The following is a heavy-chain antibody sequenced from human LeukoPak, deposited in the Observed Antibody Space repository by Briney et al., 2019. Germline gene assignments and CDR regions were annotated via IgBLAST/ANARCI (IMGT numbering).Heavy chain of an antibody. D-gene: IGHD6-19*01. CDR3: ERGYSSGQLFDY. J-gene: IGHJ4*02. V-gene: IGHV3-7*05. CDR2: INQDGSEK. CDR1: GFTFSTYS. Sequence: PGGSLRLSCAASGFTFSTYSMNWVRQAPGKGLEWVANINQDGSEKYYVDSVKGRFTISRDNAKNSLYLQMNSLRAEDTAVYYCERGYSSGQLFDYGGQGPLVTVSP.